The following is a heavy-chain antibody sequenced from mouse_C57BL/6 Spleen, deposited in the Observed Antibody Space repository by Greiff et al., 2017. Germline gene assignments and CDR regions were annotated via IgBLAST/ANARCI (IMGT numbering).Heavy chain of an antibody. Sequence: VQLQQSGPELVKPGASVKISCKASGYTFTDYYMNWVKQSHGKSLEWIGDINPNNGGTSHNQKFKGKATLTVDKSSSTAYMELRSLTSEDSAVYYCAREWYPFAYWGQGTLVTVSA. CDR3: AREWYPFAY. CDR1: GYTFTDYY. D-gene: IGHD2-1*01. V-gene: IGHV1-26*01. J-gene: IGHJ3*01. CDR2: INPNNGGT.